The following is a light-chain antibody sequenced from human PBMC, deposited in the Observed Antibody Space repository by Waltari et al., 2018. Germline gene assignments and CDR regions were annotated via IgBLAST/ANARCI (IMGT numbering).Light chain of an antibody. J-gene: IGLJ3*02. V-gene: IGLV3-21*03. CDR3: QVWDSSSDHPDWV. CDR1: KIGSKS. CDR2: DDS. Sequence: SYVLTQPPSVSVAPGKTARITCGGNKIGSKSVDGDQEKPGKATVLVVYDDSDRPSGLPARFSGSNSGHHAPLTISRVDAGDEADYSCQVWDSSSDHPDWVFGGGPKLTVL.